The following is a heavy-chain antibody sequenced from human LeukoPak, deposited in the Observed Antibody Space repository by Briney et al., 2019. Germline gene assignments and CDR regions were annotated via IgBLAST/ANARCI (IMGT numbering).Heavy chain of an antibody. D-gene: IGHD4-23*01. CDR2: IYYSGST. CDR3: ARGSRLRWTRGAFDI. J-gene: IGHJ3*02. CDR1: GGSINNYY. V-gene: IGHV4-39*07. Sequence: PSETLSLTCTVSGGSINNYYWSWIRQPPGKGLEWIGSIYYSGSTYYNPSLKSRVTISVDTSKNQFSLKLSSVTAADTAVYYCARGSRLRWTRGAFDIWGQGTMVTVSS.